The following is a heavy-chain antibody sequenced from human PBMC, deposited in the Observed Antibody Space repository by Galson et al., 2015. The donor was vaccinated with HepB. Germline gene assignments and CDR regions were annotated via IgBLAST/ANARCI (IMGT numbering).Heavy chain of an antibody. Sequence: SLRLSCAASGFTFGDYAMSWVRQAPGKGLEWVGFIRSKAYGGTTEYAASVKGRFTISRDDSKSIAYLQMNSLKTEDTAVYYCTRVSSSDYYDSSGYRGYAFDIWGQGTMVTVSS. V-gene: IGHV3-49*04. D-gene: IGHD3-22*01. CDR1: GFTFGDYA. CDR2: IRSKAYGGTT. J-gene: IGHJ3*02. CDR3: TRVSSSDYYDSSGYRGYAFDI.